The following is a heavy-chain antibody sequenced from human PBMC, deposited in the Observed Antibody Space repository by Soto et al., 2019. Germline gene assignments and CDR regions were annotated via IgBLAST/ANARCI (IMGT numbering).Heavy chain of an antibody. CDR3: ARHRVDWSDAFDI. V-gene: IGHV4-39*01. J-gene: IGHJ3*02. D-gene: IGHD3-9*01. CDR1: GGSISSSSYY. Sequence: QLQLQESGPGLVKPSETLSLTCTVSGGSISSSSYYWGWIRQPPGKGLEWIGSIYYSGSTYYNPSLKSRVTISVDTSKNQFSLKLSSVTAADTAVYYCARHRVDWSDAFDIWGQGTMVTVSS. CDR2: IYYSGST.